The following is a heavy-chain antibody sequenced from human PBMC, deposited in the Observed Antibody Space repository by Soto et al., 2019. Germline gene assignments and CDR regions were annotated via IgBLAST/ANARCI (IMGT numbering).Heavy chain of an antibody. D-gene: IGHD3-10*01. CDR3: TRAYGAETFDF. V-gene: IGHV1-8*02. CDR2: MNPNSGNT. J-gene: IGHJ5*01. Sequence: ASVKVSCKASGYTFNNYDIHWVRQAPGHGLEWMGWMNPNSGNTGYAQNFRGRVTMNQNTAIGTAYMELSSLRSDDTATYYWTRAYGAETFDFWGQGTRVTVS. CDR1: GYTFNNYD.